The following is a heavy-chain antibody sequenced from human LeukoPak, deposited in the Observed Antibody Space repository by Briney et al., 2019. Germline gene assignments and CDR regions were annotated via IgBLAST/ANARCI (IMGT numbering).Heavy chain of an antibody. V-gene: IGHV4-34*01. D-gene: IGHD3-3*01. J-gene: IGHJ4*02. Sequence: SETLSLTCAVYGGSFSGYYWSWIRQPPGKGLEWNGEINHSGSTNYNPSLKSRVTISVDTSKNQFSLKLSSVTAADTAVYYCARERRPTYYDFWSGYYIWGQGTLVTVSS. CDR1: GGSFSGYY. CDR2: INHSGST. CDR3: ARERRPTYYDFWSGYYI.